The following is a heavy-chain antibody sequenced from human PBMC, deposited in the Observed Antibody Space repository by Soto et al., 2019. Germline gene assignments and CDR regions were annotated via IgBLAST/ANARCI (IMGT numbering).Heavy chain of an antibody. V-gene: IGHV1-69*13. D-gene: IGHD3-22*01. CDR1: GGTFSSYA. J-gene: IGHJ6*02. CDR3: AREYYYDSSGYPKGYGMDV. Sequence: ASVKVSCKASGGTFSSYAISWVRQAPGQGLEWMGGIIPIFGTANYAQKFQGRVTITADESTSTAYMELSSLRSEDTAVYYCAREYYYDSSGYPKGYGMDVWGQGTTVTVSS. CDR2: IIPIFGTA.